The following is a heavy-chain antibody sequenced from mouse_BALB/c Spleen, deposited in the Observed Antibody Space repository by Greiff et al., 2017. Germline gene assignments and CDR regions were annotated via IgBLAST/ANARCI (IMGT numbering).Heavy chain of an antibody. CDR1: GYTFSSYW. V-gene: IGHV1-9*01. J-gene: IGHJ3*01. Sequence: QVQLQQSGAELMKPGASVKISCKATGYTFSSYWIEWVKQRPGHGLEWIGEILPGSGSTNYNEKFKGKATFTADTSSNTAYMQLSSLTSEDSAVYYCARRGYRYMFAYWGQGTLVTVSA. CDR2: ILPGSGST. CDR3: ARRGYRYMFAY. D-gene: IGHD2-14*01.